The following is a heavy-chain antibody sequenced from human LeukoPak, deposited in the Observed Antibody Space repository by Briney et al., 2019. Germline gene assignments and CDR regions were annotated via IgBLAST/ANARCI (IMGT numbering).Heavy chain of an antibody. J-gene: IGHJ4*02. V-gene: IGHV3-30-3*01. Sequence: GGSVRLSCAASGFTFSSYAMHWVRQAPGKGLEWVAVISYDGSNKYYADSVKGRFTISRDNSKTTLYLQMNSLRAEDTAVSYCARGEAWYGDSDPLPDWGQGTLVTVSS. D-gene: IGHD4-17*01. CDR1: GFTFSSYA. CDR2: ISYDGSNK. CDR3: ARGEAWYGDSDPLPD.